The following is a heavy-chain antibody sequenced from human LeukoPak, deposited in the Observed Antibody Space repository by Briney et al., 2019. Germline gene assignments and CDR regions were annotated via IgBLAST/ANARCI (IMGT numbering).Heavy chain of an antibody. CDR2: IYYSGTT. Sequence: SETLSLTCAVSGGSISTFYWSWIRQPPGKGLEWIGYIYYSGTTDYNPSLKSRVTISVDTSNNQFSLRVTSVTAADTAVYYCARSSGAYRSFDYWGQGTLVPVSS. D-gene: IGHD1-26*01. V-gene: IGHV4-59*01. CDR1: GGSISTFY. CDR3: ARSSGAYRSFDY. J-gene: IGHJ4*02.